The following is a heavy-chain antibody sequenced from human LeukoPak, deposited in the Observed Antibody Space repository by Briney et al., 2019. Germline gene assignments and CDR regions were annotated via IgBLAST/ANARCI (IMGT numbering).Heavy chain of an antibody. J-gene: IGHJ3*02. Sequence: PGRSLRLSCAASGFTFSSYGMPWVRQAPGKGLEWVAVIWYDGSNKYYADSVKGRFTISRDNSKNTLYLQMNSLRAEDTAVYYCAKEGPYDSSRHAFDIWGQGTMVTVSS. V-gene: IGHV3-33*06. CDR1: GFTFSSYG. CDR2: IWYDGSNK. CDR3: AKEGPYDSSRHAFDI. D-gene: IGHD3-22*01.